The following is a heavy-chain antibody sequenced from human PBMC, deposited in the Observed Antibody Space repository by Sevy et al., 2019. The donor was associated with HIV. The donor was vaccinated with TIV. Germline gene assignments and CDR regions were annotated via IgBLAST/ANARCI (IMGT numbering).Heavy chain of an antibody. D-gene: IGHD3-22*01. CDR1: GFSFSNYG. V-gene: IGHV3-33*01. Sequence: GGSLRLSCAASGFSFSNYGMHWVRQAPGKGLEWVALIWYDGSSKYYADSVKGRLNISRDNSKNTLSLQMNSLRAEDTAVYYCARGADYFDSSGDNFEYWGQGTLVTVSS. CDR3: ARGADYFDSSGDNFEY. J-gene: IGHJ4*02. CDR2: IWYDGSSK.